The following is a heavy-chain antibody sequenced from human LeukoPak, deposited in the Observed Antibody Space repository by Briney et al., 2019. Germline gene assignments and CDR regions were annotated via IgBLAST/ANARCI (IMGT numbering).Heavy chain of an antibody. CDR1: GFTFTNYA. Sequence: PGGSLRLSCAASGFTFTNYAMIWVRQAPGKGLEWVSSISGSGGNTYYADSVKGRFTVSRDNSKNTLFLQMNSLRAEDTAVYYCAKGVVPAAINYWGPGTLVTV. CDR2: ISGSGGNT. CDR3: AKGVVPAAINY. J-gene: IGHJ4*02. D-gene: IGHD2-2*02. V-gene: IGHV3-23*01.